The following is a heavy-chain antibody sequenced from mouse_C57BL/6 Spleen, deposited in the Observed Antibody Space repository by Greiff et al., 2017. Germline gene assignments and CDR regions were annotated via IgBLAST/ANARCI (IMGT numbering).Heavy chain of an antibody. CDR2: IYPGDGDT. J-gene: IGHJ1*03. Sequence: QVQLQQSGPELVKPGASVKISCKASGYAFSSSWMNWVKQRPGKGLEWIGRIYPGDGDTNYNGKFKGKATLTADKSSSTAYMQLSSLTSEDSAVYFGARTYGSSYNYFDVWGTGTTVTVSS. D-gene: IGHD1-1*01. CDR1: GYAFSSSW. CDR3: ARTYGSSYNYFDV. V-gene: IGHV1-82*01.